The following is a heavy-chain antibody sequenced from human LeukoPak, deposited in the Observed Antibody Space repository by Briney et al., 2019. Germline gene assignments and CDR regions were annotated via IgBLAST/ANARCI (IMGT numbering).Heavy chain of an antibody. CDR2: FDPEDGET. J-gene: IGHJ4*02. CDR3: ATVAAPPPITPFDY. D-gene: IGHD3-10*01. CDR1: GYTLTELS. V-gene: IGHV1-24*01. Sequence: ASVKVSCKVSGYTLTELSMHWVRQAPGKGLEWMGGFDPEDGETIYAQKFQGRVTMTEDTSTDTAYMELGSLRSEDTAVYYCATVAAPPPITPFDYWGQGTLVTVSS.